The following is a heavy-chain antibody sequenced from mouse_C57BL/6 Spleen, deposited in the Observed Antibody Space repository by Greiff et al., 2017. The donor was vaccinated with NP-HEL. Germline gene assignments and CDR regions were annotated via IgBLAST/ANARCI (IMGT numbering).Heavy chain of an antibody. D-gene: IGHD4-1*01. V-gene: IGHV1-76*01. Sequence: QVQLQQSGAELVRPGASVKLSCKASGYTFTDYYINWVKQRPGQGLEWIARIYPGSGNTYYNEKFKGKATLTAEKSSSTAYMQLSSLTSEDSAVYFCARGRPLTGTDWYFDVWGTGTTVTVSS. J-gene: IGHJ1*03. CDR3: ARGRPLTGTDWYFDV. CDR1: GYTFTDYY. CDR2: IYPGSGNT.